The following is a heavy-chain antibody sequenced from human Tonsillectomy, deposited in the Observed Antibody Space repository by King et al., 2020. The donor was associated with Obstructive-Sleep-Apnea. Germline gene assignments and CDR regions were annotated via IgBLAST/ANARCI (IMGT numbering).Heavy chain of an antibody. CDR1: GFTFSSYG. CDR2: ISYDGSNK. J-gene: IGHJ4*02. Sequence: VQLVESGGGVVQPGRSLRLSCAASGFTFSSYGMHWVRQAPGKGLEGVEVISYDGSNKYYADSVKGRFTISRDNSKNTLYLQMNSLRAEDTAVYYCAKDLSSSWFFDYWGQGTLVTVSS. V-gene: IGHV3-30*18. D-gene: IGHD6-13*01. CDR3: AKDLSSSWFFDY.